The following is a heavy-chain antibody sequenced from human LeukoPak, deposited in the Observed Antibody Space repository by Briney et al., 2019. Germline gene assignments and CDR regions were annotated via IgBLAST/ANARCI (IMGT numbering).Heavy chain of an antibody. CDR3: AKTLIYGSGSYYGPPSYYYYGMDV. Sequence: GGSLRLSCAASRFIFTNYWIHWVRQAPGKGLEWVAVISYDGSNKYYADSVKGRFTISRDNSKNTLYLQMNSLRAEDTAVYYCAKTLIYGSGSYYGPPSYYYYGMDVWGQGTTVTVSS. CDR2: ISYDGSNK. D-gene: IGHD3-10*01. V-gene: IGHV3-30*18. CDR1: RFIFTNYW. J-gene: IGHJ6*02.